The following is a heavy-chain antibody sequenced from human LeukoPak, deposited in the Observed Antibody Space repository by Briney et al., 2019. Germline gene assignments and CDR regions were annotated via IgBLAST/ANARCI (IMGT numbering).Heavy chain of an antibody. V-gene: IGHV2-5*02. CDR1: GFSLSTTGVG. D-gene: IGHD3-10*01. CDR2: VYWDDDK. J-gene: IGHJ4*02. Sequence: VSGPTLVKPTQTLTLTCTFSGFSLSTTGVGVGWIRQPPGKALEWLAHVYWDDDKRYSPSLKTRLTITKDTSKNHVILTMTNMDPVDTATYFCARPYFFGSGLYFDYWGRGFLVTVSS. CDR3: ARPYFFGSGLYFDY.